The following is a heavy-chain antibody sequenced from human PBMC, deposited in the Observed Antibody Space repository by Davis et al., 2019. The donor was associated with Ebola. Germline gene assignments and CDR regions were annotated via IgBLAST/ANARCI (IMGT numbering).Heavy chain of an antibody. CDR1: GYTFTSYG. V-gene: IGHV1-8*02. D-gene: IGHD5-18*01. CDR2: MNPNSGNT. CDR3: ARVLGGYGYPYYYYYYGMDV. Sequence: ASVKVSCKASGYTFTSYGISWVRQAPGQGLEWMGWMNPNSGNTGYAQKFQGRVTMTRNTSISTAYMELSSLRSEDTAVYYCARVLGGYGYPYYYYYYGMDVWGQGTTVTVSS. J-gene: IGHJ6*02.